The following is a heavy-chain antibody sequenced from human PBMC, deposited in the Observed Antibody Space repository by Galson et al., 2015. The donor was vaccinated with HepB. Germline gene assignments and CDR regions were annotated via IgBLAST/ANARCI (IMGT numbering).Heavy chain of an antibody. D-gene: IGHD3-10*01. V-gene: IGHV1-8*01. CDR2: MNPNSGNT. Sequence: SVKVSCKASGYTFTSYDINWVRQATGQGLEWMGWMNPNSGNTGYAQKFQGRVTMTRNTSISTAYMELSSLRSEDTAVYYCARGGAVVGSGLLWFGELLWGQGTLVTVSS. CDR3: ARGGAVVGSGLLWFGELL. CDR1: GYTFTSYD. J-gene: IGHJ4*02.